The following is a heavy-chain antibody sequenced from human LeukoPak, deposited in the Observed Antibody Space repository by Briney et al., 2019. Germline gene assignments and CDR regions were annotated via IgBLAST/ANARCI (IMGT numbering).Heavy chain of an antibody. CDR3: ARGRHYYYYDSSGYYGRFDY. D-gene: IGHD3-22*01. V-gene: IGHV3-9*01. J-gene: IGHJ4*02. CDR1: GFTFDGYD. Sequence: GGSLRLSCAASGFTFDGYDMHWVRQAPGKGLEWVSVISWYSGRIVCADPVKGRFTNSRDNPKHSLYLQINSLRAEDTAVYYCARGRHYYYYDSSGYYGRFDYWGQGTLVTVSS. CDR2: ISWYSGRI.